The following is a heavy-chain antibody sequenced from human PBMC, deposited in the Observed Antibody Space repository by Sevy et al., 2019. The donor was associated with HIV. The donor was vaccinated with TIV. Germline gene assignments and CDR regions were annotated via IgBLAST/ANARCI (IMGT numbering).Heavy chain of an antibody. V-gene: IGHV3-13*01. J-gene: IGHJ4*02. Sequence: GGSLRLSCAGYGFSFSDSDMHWVRHPTGKSLEWISSIGTLGDTFYAHSVKGRFTISRDNAKSSLYLQMSNLRAGDTALYYCVRGLQTHCDRTACPLDHWGQGTLVTVSS. D-gene: IGHD2-21*01. CDR2: IGTLGDT. CDR3: VRGLQTHCDRTACPLDH. CDR1: GFSFSDSD.